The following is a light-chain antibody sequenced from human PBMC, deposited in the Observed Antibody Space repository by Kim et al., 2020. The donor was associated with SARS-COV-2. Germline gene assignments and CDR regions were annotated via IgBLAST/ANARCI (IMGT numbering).Light chain of an antibody. Sequence: LTQPPSASGSPGQSVTISCTGTSSDVGAYNYVSWYQQHPGKAPKLMIYEVTKRPSGVPDRFSGSKSGNTASLTVSGLQAEDEADYYCSSYAGSITYVFGTGTKVTVL. CDR3: SSYAGSITYV. CDR2: EVT. V-gene: IGLV2-8*01. CDR1: SSDVGAYNY. J-gene: IGLJ1*01.